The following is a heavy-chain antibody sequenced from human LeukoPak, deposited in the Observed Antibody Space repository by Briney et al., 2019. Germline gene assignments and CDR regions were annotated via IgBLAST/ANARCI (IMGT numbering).Heavy chain of an antibody. Sequence: GGSLRLSCTASGFTFSDYRMYWVRQAPGKGLVWVSRIKSDGTGILYEDFAEGRFTISRDNAKNALYLQMTSLREEDTAVYYCVRGQTIDYWGQGILVTVSS. CDR3: VRGQTIDY. CDR2: IKSDGTGI. CDR1: GFTFSDYR. J-gene: IGHJ4*02. V-gene: IGHV3-74*03. D-gene: IGHD3-10*01.